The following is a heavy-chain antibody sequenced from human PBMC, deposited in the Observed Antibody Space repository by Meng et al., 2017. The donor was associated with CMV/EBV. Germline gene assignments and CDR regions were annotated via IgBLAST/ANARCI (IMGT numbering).Heavy chain of an antibody. CDR3: AKDESNGYTDY. Sequence: SCQASLCTFSSYAISWVRQAPGQGLEWMGGFIPIFGTANYAQKFQGRVTITTDESTSTAYMELSSLRFVDTAIYYCAKDESNGYTDYWGPGTLVTVSS. V-gene: IGHV1-69*05. D-gene: IGHD5-18*01. CDR1: LCTFSSYA. J-gene: IGHJ4*02. CDR2: FIPIFGTA.